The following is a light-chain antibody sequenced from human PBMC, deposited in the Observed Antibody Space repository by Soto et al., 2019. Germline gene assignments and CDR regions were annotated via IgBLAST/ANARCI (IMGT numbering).Light chain of an antibody. J-gene: IGKJ1*01. Sequence: EIVLTQSPGTLSLSPGERATLSCRASQFVSSNSLAWYQQKRGQAPRLLIHDASSRATGIPDRFSGSGSGADFTLTISRLEPEDFAVYYCQQYAGSPRTFGQGTKV. CDR2: DAS. CDR1: QFVSSNS. V-gene: IGKV3-20*01. CDR3: QQYAGSPRT.